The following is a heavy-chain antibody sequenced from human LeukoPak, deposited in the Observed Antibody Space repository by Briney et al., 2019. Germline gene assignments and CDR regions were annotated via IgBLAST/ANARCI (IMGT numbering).Heavy chain of an antibody. CDR3: ARDTYGSRTHYFDY. D-gene: IGHD3-10*01. CDR1: GGSISSGGYY. Sequence: SETLSLTCTVSGGSISSGGYYWSWIRQHPGKGLEWIGYIYYSGSTYYNPSLKSRVTISVDTSKNQFSLKLSSVTAADTAVYYCARDTYGSRTHYFDYWGQGTLVTVSS. CDR2: IYYSGST. V-gene: IGHV4-31*03. J-gene: IGHJ4*02.